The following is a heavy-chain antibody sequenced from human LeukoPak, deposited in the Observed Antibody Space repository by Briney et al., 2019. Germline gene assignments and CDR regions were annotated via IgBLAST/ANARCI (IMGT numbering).Heavy chain of an antibody. D-gene: IGHD3-22*01. CDR3: ANPRYDSSGYYYVD. Sequence: ASVKVSCKASGYTFTSYAMHWVRQAPGQRLDWMGWINGGSGNTKYSPEFQGRVTITRDTSASTAYMELSSLRSEDTAVYYCANPRYDSSGYYYVDWGQGTLVTVSS. CDR1: GYTFTSYA. CDR2: INGGSGNT. V-gene: IGHV1-3*01. J-gene: IGHJ4*02.